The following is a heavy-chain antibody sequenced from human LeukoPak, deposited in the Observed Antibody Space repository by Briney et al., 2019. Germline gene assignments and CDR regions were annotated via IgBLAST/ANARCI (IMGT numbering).Heavy chain of an antibody. CDR3: ATSSPNCSGGSCYVFDP. V-gene: IGHV1-2*02. D-gene: IGHD2-15*01. J-gene: IGHJ5*02. CDR2: INPNSGGT. CDR1: GYTFTGYY. Sequence: ASVKVSCKASGYTFTGYYTHWVRQAPGQGLEWMGWINPNSGGTNYGQKFQGRVTMTRDTSISTAYMELSRLRSDDTAVYYCATSSPNCSGGSCYVFDPWGQGTLVTVSS.